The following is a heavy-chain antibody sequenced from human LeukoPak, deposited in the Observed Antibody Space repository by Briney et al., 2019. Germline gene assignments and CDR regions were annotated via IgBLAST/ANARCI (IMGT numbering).Heavy chain of an antibody. V-gene: IGHV3-7*01. CDR2: MKEDGSEI. D-gene: IGHD2-2*01. CDR1: GFRFSSYS. CDR3: ARPRGCGSTRCNNFDY. Sequence: GGSLGLSCEVSGFRFSSYSMSWVRQAPGKGLEWVAKMKEDGSEIFYVDSVKGRFTISRDNAKNSLYLQMNNVRAEDTAVYYCARPRGCGSTRCNNFDYWGQGTLVTVSS. J-gene: IGHJ4*02.